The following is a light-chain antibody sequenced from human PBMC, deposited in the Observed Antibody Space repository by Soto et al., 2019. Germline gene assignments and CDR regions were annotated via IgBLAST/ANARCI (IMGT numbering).Light chain of an antibody. CDR2: EVS. CDR3: CSYVSSKTYV. J-gene: IGLJ1*01. Sequence: QSALTQPASVSGSPGQSITISCTGTRTDVGGYNFVSWYQQHPGKAPKHIIYEVSNRPSGVSNRFSGSKSDNTASLTISGLQAEDEADYYCCSYVSSKTYVFGTGTKLTVL. V-gene: IGLV2-14*01. CDR1: RTDVGGYNF.